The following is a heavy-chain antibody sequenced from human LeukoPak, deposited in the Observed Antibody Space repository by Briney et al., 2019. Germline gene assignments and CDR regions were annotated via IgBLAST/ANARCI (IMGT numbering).Heavy chain of an antibody. D-gene: IGHD3-10*01. CDR3: ARSRIWFGELYGFDP. J-gene: IGHJ5*02. Sequence: PSETLSLTCTVSGGSISSYYWSWIRQPAEKGLEWIGRIYTSGSTNYNPSPKSRVTMSVDTSKNQFSLKLSSVTAADTAVYYCARSRIWFGELYGFDPWGQGTLVTVSS. CDR2: IYTSGST. CDR1: GGSISSYY. V-gene: IGHV4-4*07.